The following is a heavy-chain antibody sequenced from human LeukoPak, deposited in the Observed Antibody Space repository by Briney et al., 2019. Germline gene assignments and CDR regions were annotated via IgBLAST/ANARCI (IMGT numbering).Heavy chain of an antibody. CDR2: ISSSSSYI. D-gene: IGHD3-22*01. V-gene: IGHV3-21*01. CDR3: ARDRTIPGNYYDSSGDDAFDI. CDR1: GFTFSSYS. Sequence: GGSLRLSCAASGFTFSSYSMNWVRQAPGKGLEWDSSISSSSSYIYYADSVKGRFTISRDNAKNSLYLQMNSLRAEDTAVYYCARDRTIPGNYYDSSGDDAFDIWGQGTMVTVSS. J-gene: IGHJ3*02.